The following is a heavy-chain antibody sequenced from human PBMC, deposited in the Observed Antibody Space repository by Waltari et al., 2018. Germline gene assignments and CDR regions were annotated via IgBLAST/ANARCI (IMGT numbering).Heavy chain of an antibody. D-gene: IGHD2-2*03. CDR3: TRQVLGYCTSAACRRLES. CDR2: IYHDGTA. CDR1: GYFINTGFY. Sequence: QVQLQESGPGLVKPSETLSLTCDVSGYFINTGFYWGWPRQPPGKGLGWVGTIYHDGTAFYSPPLNSRVTMSRDMSKNQISLKLKSVTAADTAVYYCTRQVLGYCTSAACRRLESWGQGTLVTVSS. V-gene: IGHV4-38-2*01. J-gene: IGHJ4*02.